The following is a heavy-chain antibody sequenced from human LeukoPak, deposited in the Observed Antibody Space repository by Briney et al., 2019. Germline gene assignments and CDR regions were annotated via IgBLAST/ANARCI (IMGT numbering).Heavy chain of an antibody. J-gene: IGHJ6*03. Sequence: ASVKVSCKASGGTFSSYAISWVRQAPGQGLEWMGWINPNSGGTNYAQKFQGRVTMIRDTSISTAYMELSRLRSDDTAVYYCARDHQWLPTESNMDVWGKGTTVTVSS. CDR3: ARDHQWLPTESNMDV. CDR1: GGTFSSYA. V-gene: IGHV1-2*02. D-gene: IGHD6-19*01. CDR2: INPNSGGT.